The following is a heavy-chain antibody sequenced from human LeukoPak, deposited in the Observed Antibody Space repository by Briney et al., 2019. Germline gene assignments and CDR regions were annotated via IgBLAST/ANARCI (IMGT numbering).Heavy chain of an antibody. CDR2: INHSGST. Sequence: PSETLSLTCAVYGGPFSGYYWSWIRQPPGKGLEWIGEINHSGSTNYNPSLKSRVTMSVDTSKNQFSLKLSSVTAADAAVYYCASGSSGWDADAFDIWGQGTMVTVSS. CDR3: ASGSSGWDADAFDI. V-gene: IGHV4-34*01. CDR1: GGPFSGYY. J-gene: IGHJ3*02. D-gene: IGHD6-19*01.